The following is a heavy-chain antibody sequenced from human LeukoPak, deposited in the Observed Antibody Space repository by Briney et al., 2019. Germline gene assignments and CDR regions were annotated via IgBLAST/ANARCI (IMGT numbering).Heavy chain of an antibody. D-gene: IGHD4-11*01. CDR1: GGSFSGYY. J-gene: IGHJ5*02. Sequence: PSETLSLTCAVYGGSFSGYYWSWIRRPPGKGLEWIGEINHSGSTNYNPSLKSRVTISVDTSKNQFSLKLSSVTAADTAVYYCARHSWSNYWFDPWGQGTLVTVSS. V-gene: IGHV4-34*01. CDR2: INHSGST. CDR3: ARHSWSNYWFDP.